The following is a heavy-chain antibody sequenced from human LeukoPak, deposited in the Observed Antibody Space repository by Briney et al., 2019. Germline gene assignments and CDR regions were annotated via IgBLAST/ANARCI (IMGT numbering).Heavy chain of an antibody. CDR3: ARGKGIADSGYDRGAFDY. D-gene: IGHD5-12*01. CDR2: IIPIFGTA. Sequence: ASVKVSCKASGGTFSSYAISWVRQAPGQGLEWMGGIIPIFGTANYAQKFQGRVTITADESTSTAYMELSSLRSEDTAVYYCARGKGIADSGYDRGAFDYWGQGTLVTVSS. V-gene: IGHV1-69*13. J-gene: IGHJ4*02. CDR1: GGTFSSYA.